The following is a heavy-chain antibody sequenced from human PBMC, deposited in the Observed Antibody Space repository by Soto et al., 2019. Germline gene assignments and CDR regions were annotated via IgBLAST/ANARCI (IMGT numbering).Heavy chain of an antibody. V-gene: IGHV4-59*01. J-gene: IGHJ4*02. Sequence: PSETLSLTCSVSSGSMSGYYWSWVRQPPGKGLEWIGYIYYSGTHNYNRSLESRPTISVDTSKNLFSLKLNSVTAADTAVYYCARVQMATLYFDDWGQGTLVTVSS. D-gene: IGHD2-15*01. CDR3: ARVQMATLYFDD. CDR1: SGSMSGYY. CDR2: IYYSGTH.